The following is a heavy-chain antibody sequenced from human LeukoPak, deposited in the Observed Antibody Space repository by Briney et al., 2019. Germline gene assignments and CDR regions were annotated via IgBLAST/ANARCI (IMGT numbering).Heavy chain of an antibody. CDR1: GYTFTCYY. J-gene: IGHJ4*02. CDR3: ARVKQQRGSLLGY. D-gene: IGHD6-13*01. V-gene: IGHV1-2*04. CDR2: INPNSGGT. Sequence: ASVKVSCKASGYTFTCYYMHWVRQAPGQGLEWMGWINPNSGGTNYEKKFQGWVTMTRDTSISTAYMELSRLRSDDTAVYYCARVKQQRGSLLGYWGQGTLVTVSS.